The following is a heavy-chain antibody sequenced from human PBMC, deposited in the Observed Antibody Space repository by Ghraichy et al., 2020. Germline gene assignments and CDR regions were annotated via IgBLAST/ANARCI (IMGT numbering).Heavy chain of an antibody. Sequence: SVKVSCKASGGTFSSYSIHWVRQAPGQGLEWMGGIIPMSATANYAQKFQGRVTITADESTNTAYMELSSLTSEDTALYYCARASQGYSYLYYMDVWGKGTTVTVSS. CDR1: GGTFSSYS. V-gene: IGHV1-69*13. CDR3: ARASQGYSYLYYMDV. CDR2: IIPMSATA. J-gene: IGHJ6*03.